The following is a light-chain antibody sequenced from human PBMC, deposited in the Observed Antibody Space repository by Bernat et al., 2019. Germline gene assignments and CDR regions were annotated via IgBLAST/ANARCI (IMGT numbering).Light chain of an antibody. J-gene: IGLJ1*01. CDR2: EVT. V-gene: IGLV2-23*02. CDR3: CSYAGTSTYV. Sequence: QSALTQPASVSGSPGQSITISCTGTSSDVRNYNLVSWYQQHPGKAPKLMIHEVTKRPSGVSDRFSDSKSGNTASLTISGLQAEDEADYYCCSYAGTSTYVFGTGTKVTVL. CDR1: SSDVRNYNL.